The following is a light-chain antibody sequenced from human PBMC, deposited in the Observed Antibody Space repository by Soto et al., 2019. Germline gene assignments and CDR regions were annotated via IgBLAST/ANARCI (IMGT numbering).Light chain of an antibody. CDR2: AAS. CDR3: QQSYSTLWT. V-gene: IGKV1-39*01. CDR1: QSISSY. J-gene: IGKJ1*01. Sequence: QMSLSPSSLSASEGDRVTITCRASQSISSYLNWYQQKPGKAPKLLIYAASSLQSGVPSRFSGSGSGTDFTLTISSLQPEDFATYYCQQSYSTLWTFGQGTKVDIK.